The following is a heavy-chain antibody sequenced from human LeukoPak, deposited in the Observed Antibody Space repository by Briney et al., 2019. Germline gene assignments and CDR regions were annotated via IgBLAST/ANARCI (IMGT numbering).Heavy chain of an antibody. CDR1: GASINSHY. Sequence: SETLSLTCTVSGASINSHYWSWMRQPPGKGLECIGHSFYSGTTNYNPSLKSRVTISVDRSKNEFSLRLNSVTAADTAVYYCARGTGNWNYRVWGQGTLVTVSS. V-gene: IGHV4-59*11. J-gene: IGHJ4*02. CDR2: SFYSGTT. CDR3: ARGTGNWNYRV. D-gene: IGHD1-7*01.